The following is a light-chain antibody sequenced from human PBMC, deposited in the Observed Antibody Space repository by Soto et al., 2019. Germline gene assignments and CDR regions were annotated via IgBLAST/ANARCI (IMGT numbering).Light chain of an antibody. CDR1: SSDVGGYNY. CDR2: EVS. CDR3: SSYTSSSTRV. J-gene: IGLJ3*02. Sequence: QYALTQPASESGSPGQSITISCTGTSSDVGGYNYVSWYQQHPGKAPKLMIYEVSNRPSGVSNRFSGSKSGNTASLTISGLQAEDEAGYYCSSYTSSSTRVFGGGTKVTVL. V-gene: IGLV2-14*01.